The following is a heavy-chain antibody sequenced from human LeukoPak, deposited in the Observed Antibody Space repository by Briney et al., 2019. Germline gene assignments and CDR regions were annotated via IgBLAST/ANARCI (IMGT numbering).Heavy chain of an antibody. J-gene: IGHJ4*02. Sequence: PGGSLRLSCAASGFTFDDYAMHWVRQAPGKGLVWVSRINRDGSSTSYADSVKGRFTISRDNAKNTLYLQMNSLRVEDTAVYYCARGGGYSYGSFDYWGQGTLVTVSS. V-gene: IGHV3-74*01. CDR3: ARGGGYSYGSFDY. CDR1: GFTFDDYA. D-gene: IGHD5-18*01. CDR2: INRDGSST.